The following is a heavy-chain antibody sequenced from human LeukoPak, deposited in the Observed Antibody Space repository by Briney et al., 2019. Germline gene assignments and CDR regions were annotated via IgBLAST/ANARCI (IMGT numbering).Heavy chain of an antibody. CDR3: ARAGANGIEAAGSLRY. V-gene: IGHV4-61*08. CDR1: GGSVSSAGYY. CDR2: IYYSGST. D-gene: IGHD6-13*01. J-gene: IGHJ4*02. Sequence: SETLSLTCTISGGSVSSAGYYWSWIRQPPGRGLEWIGYIYYSGSTNYNPSLRSRVTISVNTSNNQFSLTLSSVTAADTGVYYCARAGANGIEAAGSLRYWGQGTLVSVSS.